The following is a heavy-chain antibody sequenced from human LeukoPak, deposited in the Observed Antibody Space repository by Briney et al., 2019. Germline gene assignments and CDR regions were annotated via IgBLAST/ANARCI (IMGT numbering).Heavy chain of an antibody. CDR1: GGSISSYY. CDR3: ARDWVYCSGGSCYSLAAFDI. CDR2: IHYSGST. Sequence: SETLSLTCTVSGGSISSYYWSWIRQPPGKGLEWIGYIHYSGSTNYNPSLKSRVTISVDTSKNQFSLKLSSVTAADTAVYYCARDWVYCSGGSCYSLAAFDIWGQGTMVTVSS. J-gene: IGHJ3*02. D-gene: IGHD2-15*01. V-gene: IGHV4-59*01.